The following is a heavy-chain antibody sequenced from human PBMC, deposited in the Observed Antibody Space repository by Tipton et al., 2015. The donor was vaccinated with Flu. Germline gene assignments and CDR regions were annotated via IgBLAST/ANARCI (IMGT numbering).Heavy chain of an antibody. CDR3: ARDVYYDSWSGYYLHPIFDY. D-gene: IGHD3-3*01. V-gene: IGHV4-38-2*02. Sequence: TLSLTCTVSGYSISSGYYWGWIRQPPGKGLEWIGSIYHSGSTYYNPSLKSRVTISVDTSKNQFSLKLSSVTAADTAVYYCARDVYYDSWSGYYLHPIFDYWGQGTLVTVPS. CDR2: IYHSGST. CDR1: GYSISSGYY. J-gene: IGHJ4*02.